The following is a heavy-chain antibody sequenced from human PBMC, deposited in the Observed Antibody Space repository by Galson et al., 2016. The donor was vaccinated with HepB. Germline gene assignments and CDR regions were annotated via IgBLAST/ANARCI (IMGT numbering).Heavy chain of an antibody. J-gene: IGHJ5*02. CDR1: GFTFSNFG. CDR3: AKDGSNYWYGSDNWFDP. Sequence: SLRLSCAASGFTFSNFGMHWVRQAPGKGLEWVAVISNDGRKTYFADSVKGRFTISRDNFKNTMYLQMSSLRAEDTAVYYCAKDGSNYWYGSDNWFDPWGQGTLVIVSS. V-gene: IGHV3-30*18. D-gene: IGHD2-8*02. CDR2: ISNDGRKT.